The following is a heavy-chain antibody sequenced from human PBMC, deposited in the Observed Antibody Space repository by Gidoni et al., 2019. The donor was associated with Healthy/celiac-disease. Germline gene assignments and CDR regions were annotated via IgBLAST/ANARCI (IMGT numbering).Heavy chain of an antibody. J-gene: IGHJ6*02. CDR2: ISGSGCST. CDR3: AKDLGVVPASSYYYYGMDV. D-gene: IGHD2-2*01. Sequence: EVQLVESGGGLVQPGGSLRLSCAASGFTFSSYAMSWVRQAPGKGLEWVSAISGSGCSTYYADSVKGRFTISRDNSKNTLYLQMNSLRAEDTAVYYCAKDLGVVPASSYYYYGMDVWGQGTTVTVSS. CDR1: GFTFSSYA. V-gene: IGHV3-23*04.